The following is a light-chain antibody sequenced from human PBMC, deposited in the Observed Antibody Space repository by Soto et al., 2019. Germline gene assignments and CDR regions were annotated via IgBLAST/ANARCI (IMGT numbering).Light chain of an antibody. V-gene: IGLV4-69*02. CDR3: QTWGTGPV. Sequence: QPVLTQSPSASASLGVSVKLTCTLSSGHSSYAIAWHQQQPEKGPRFLMYLNSDGSHSKGDGIPDRFSGSSSGAERYLTISSLQSEDEADYYCQTWGTGPVVGGGTKLTVL. CDR2: LNSDGSH. J-gene: IGLJ3*02. CDR1: SGHSSYA.